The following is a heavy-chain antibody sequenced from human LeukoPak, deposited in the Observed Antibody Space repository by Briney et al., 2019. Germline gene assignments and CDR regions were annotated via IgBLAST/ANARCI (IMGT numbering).Heavy chain of an antibody. D-gene: IGHD3-10*02. CDR2: ISSSGSTI. CDR3: AELGITMIGGV. J-gene: IGHJ6*04. CDR1: GFTFSSYE. Sequence: GWSLRLSCAASGFTFSSYEMIWVRQAPGEGREGVSYISSSGSTIYYADSVKGRFTISRDNAKNSLYLQMNSLRAEDTAVYYCAELGITMIGGVWGKGTTVTISS. V-gene: IGHV3-48*03.